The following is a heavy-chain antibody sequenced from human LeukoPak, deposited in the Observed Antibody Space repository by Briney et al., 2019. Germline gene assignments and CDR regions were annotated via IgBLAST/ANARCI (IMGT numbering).Heavy chain of an antibody. D-gene: IGHD3-22*01. V-gene: IGHV4-39*01. Sequence: SETLSLTCTVSGGSISSSSYYWGWIRQPPGKGLEWSGSIYYSGSTYYNPARKSRVTISVDTSNSQFSLKLSSVTAADTAVYYCARQDDSSGYYRYYYYYMDVWGKGTTVTVSS. CDR3: ARQDDSSGYYRYYYYYMDV. CDR2: IYYSGST. J-gene: IGHJ6*03. CDR1: GGSISSSSYY.